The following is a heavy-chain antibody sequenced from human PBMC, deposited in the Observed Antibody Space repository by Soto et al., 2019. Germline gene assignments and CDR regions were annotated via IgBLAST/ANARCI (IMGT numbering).Heavy chain of an antibody. D-gene: IGHD3-9*01. CDR3: ARATIEGNDAFDI. CDR2: INHSGST. V-gene: IGHV4-34*01. Sequence: QVQLQQWGAGLLKPSETLSLTCAVYGGSFSGYYWSWIRQPPGKGLEWIGEINHSGSTNYNPSLKSRVTISVDTSKNQFSLKLRSVTAADTAVYYCARATIEGNDAFDIWGQGTMVTVSS. CDR1: GGSFSGYY. J-gene: IGHJ3*02.